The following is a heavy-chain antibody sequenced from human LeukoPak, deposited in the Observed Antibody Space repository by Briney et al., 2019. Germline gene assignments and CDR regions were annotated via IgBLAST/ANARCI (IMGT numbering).Heavy chain of an antibody. J-gene: IGHJ4*02. CDR1: GGSFSGYY. D-gene: IGHD2/OR15-2a*01. CDR2: INHSGST. CDR3: ARASLSGRYFDY. Sequence: SETLSLTCAVYGGSFSGYYWSWIRQPPGKGLEWIGEINHSGSTNYNPSLKSRVTISVDTSKNQFSLKLSSVTAADTAVYYCARASLSGRYFDYWGQGTLVTVSS. V-gene: IGHV4-34*01.